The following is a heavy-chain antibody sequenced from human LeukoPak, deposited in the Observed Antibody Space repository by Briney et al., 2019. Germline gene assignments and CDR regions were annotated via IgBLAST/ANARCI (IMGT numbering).Heavy chain of an antibody. D-gene: IGHD6-13*01. V-gene: IGHV3-21*04. CDR1: GFTFSSYS. Sequence: GGSLRLSCAASGFTFSSYSMNWVRQAPGKGLEWVSSISSSSYIYYADSVKGRYTISRDNAKNSLYLQMNSLRAEDTALYYCAREYSRSWYRNYYYYYMDVWGKGTTVTVSS. J-gene: IGHJ6*03. CDR2: ISSSSYI. CDR3: AREYSRSWYRNYYYYYMDV.